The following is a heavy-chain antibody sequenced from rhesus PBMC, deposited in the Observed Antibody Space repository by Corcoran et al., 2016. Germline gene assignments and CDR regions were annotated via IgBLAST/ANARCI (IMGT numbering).Heavy chain of an antibody. D-gene: IGHD5-24*01. Sequence: QMQLQESGPGLVKHSETLSLTCAVSGYSISSGYGWSWIRPPPGKGLDGIGYISYSGSTSYNPSLKSRVTISRDTSKNQFSLKLSSVTAADTAVYYCAKGGYSFGLDYWGQGVLVTVSS. V-gene: IGHV4-122*02. CDR2: ISYSGST. CDR3: AKGGYSFGLDY. CDR1: GYSISSGYG. J-gene: IGHJ4*01.